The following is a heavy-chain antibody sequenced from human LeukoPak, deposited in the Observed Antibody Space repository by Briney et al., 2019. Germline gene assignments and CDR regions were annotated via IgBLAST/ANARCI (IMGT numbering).Heavy chain of an antibody. CDR1: GASISNYY. D-gene: IGHD3-3*01. CDR3: ARESRVFIGDGYYLDS. CDR2: LYIGRST. V-gene: IGHV4-4*07. J-gene: IGHJ4*02. Sequence: SETLSPTCTVSGASISNYYWTWIRQPAGKGLEWIGRLYIGRSTDYNPSLKSRVTMSVDTSNNQFSLKVTSVTAADTAIYYCARESRVFIGDGYYLDSWGPGTLVTVSP.